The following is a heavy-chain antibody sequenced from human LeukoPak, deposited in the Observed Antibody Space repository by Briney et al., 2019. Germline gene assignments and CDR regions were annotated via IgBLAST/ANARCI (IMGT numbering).Heavy chain of an antibody. CDR1: GGSFSGYY. Sequence: PSETLSLTCAVYGGSFSGYYWSWIRQPPGKGLEWIGEINHSGSTNYNPSLKSRVTISVDTSKNQFSLKLSSVTAADTAVYYCARGKRRRDYGGNWGDYWGQGTLVTVSS. CDR2: INHSGST. V-gene: IGHV4-34*01. CDR3: ARGKRRRDYGGNWGDY. D-gene: IGHD4-23*01. J-gene: IGHJ4*02.